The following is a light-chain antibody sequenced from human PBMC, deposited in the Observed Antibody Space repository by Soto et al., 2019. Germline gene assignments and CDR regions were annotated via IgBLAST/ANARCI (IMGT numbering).Light chain of an antibody. V-gene: IGLV2-14*01. J-gene: IGLJ1*01. CDR1: SSDVGGYNY. CDR2: DVS. Sequence: QSALTQPASVSGSPGQSITISCTGTSSDVGGYNYVSWYQQHPGKVPKLMIYDVSNRPSGVSNRFSGSKSGNTASLTISGLQCEDEADYYCSSYTRSSTYVFGTGTKLTVL. CDR3: SSYTRSSTYV.